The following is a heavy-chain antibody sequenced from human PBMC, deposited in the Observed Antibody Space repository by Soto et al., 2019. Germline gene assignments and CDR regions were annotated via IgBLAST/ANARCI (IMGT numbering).Heavy chain of an antibody. CDR2: MNPNSGNT. J-gene: IGHJ6*02. D-gene: IGHD6-19*01. V-gene: IGHV1-8*01. Sequence: GASVKVSCKASGYTFTSYYINWVRQATGKGLEWMGWMNPNSGNTGYAQKFQGRVTMTRNTSISTAYMELSSLRSEDTAVYYCARVVVSRQWLVHYYGMDVWGQGTTVTVSS. CDR1: GYTFTSYY. CDR3: ARVVVSRQWLVHYYGMDV.